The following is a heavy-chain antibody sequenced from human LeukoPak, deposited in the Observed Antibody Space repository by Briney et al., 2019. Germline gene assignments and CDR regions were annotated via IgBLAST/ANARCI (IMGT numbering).Heavy chain of an antibody. D-gene: IGHD6-19*01. CDR1: GFTFSSYA. CDR3: AKDGVWQSYYFDY. V-gene: IGHV3-23*01. Sequence: GGSLRLSCAASGFTFSSYAMSWVRQAPGKGLEWVSSISDSGGNTYYADSGKGRFTISRDNSKNTLYLQMNSLRGEDTAVYYCAKDGVWQSYYFDYWGQGTLVTVSS. CDR2: ISDSGGNT. J-gene: IGHJ4*02.